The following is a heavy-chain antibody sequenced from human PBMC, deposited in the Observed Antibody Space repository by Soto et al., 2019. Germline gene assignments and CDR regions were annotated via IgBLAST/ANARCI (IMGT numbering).Heavy chain of an antibody. D-gene: IGHD7-27*01. J-gene: IGHJ6*03. CDR1: GFILSDCA. V-gene: IGHV3-48*01. CDR3: ARDLSWGSNWYYYMDV. Sequence: XXSLRLSCATSGFILSDCAMDWVPQAPGKGLEWVSYISSSSSVIDYADSVKGRFTVSRDNARNSLYLQMNSLRAEATAVYYCARDLSWGSNWYYYMDVWGKGTTVTVSS. CDR2: ISSSSSVI.